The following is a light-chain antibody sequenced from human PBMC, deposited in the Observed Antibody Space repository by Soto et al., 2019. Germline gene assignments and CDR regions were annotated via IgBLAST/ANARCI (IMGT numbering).Light chain of an antibody. CDR2: DVS. CDR1: SSDVGGFNY. Sequence: QSALTQPASVSGSPGQSIAISCTGTSSDVGGFNYVSWYQQHPGKAPKFMIYDVSSRPSGVSDRFSGSKSGNTVSLTISGLQAEDEADYYCASYTTSSTYVFGTGTKVTVL. J-gene: IGLJ1*01. CDR3: ASYTTSSTYV. V-gene: IGLV2-14*03.